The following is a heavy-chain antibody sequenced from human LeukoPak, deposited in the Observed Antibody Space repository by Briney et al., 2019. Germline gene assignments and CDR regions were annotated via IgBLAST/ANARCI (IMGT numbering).Heavy chain of an antibody. CDR1: GGSINNYF. D-gene: IGHD3-22*01. CDR2: IHNTGSS. V-gene: IGHV4-59*01. Sequence: PSETLSLTCTVSGGSINNYFWSWIRQPPGKGLEWIGYIHNTGSSNYNPSLKSRATFSVDTSETQLSLRLNSVTAADTAVYYCASLGGYYESSNSSQLETFDIWGQGTMVTVSS. J-gene: IGHJ3*02. CDR3: ASLGGYYESSNSSQLETFDI.